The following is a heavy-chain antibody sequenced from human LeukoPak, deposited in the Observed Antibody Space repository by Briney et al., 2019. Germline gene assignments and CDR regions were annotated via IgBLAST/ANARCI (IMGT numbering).Heavy chain of an antibody. CDR3: ATAYGGGWGAFDI. J-gene: IGHJ3*02. CDR1: GRSINSGGYY. V-gene: IGHV4-31*03. CDR2: IYYSGST. D-gene: IGHD3-16*01. Sequence: PSQTLSLTCTVSGRSINSGGYYWRGIRQHPGKGLEWSGYIYYSGSTYYNPSLKSRDTISVDTSKTQFSLKLSSVTAADTAVYYCATAYGGGWGAFDIWGQGTMVTVSS.